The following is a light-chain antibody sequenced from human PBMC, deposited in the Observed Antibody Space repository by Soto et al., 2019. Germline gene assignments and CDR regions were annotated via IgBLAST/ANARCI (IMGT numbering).Light chain of an antibody. Sequence: EIVLTQSPGTLYLSPGERATLSCRASQSVSSSSLAWHQRKPGQAPRLLISATSNRATGIPDRFSGSGSGTDFTLTISRLEPEDFAVYYCQQFDVSPWTFGQGTKVEI. V-gene: IGKV3-20*01. J-gene: IGKJ1*01. CDR3: QQFDVSPWT. CDR2: ATS. CDR1: QSVSSSS.